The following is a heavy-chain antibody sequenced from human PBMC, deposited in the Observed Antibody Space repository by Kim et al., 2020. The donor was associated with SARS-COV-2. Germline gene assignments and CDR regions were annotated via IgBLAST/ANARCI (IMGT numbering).Heavy chain of an antibody. J-gene: IGHJ4*02. CDR3: ALKGSFGSGY. D-gene: IGHD3-3*01. CDR2: VSGSGDKT. Sequence: GGSLRLSCTVSVVAFSNYAMTWVRQVPGKGLEWVSAVSGSGDKTYYADSVKGRFTISRDNSKSTLYLQMNSLRAEDTAIYYCALKGSFGSGYGGQGTLVTVSS. V-gene: IGHV3-23*01. CDR1: VVAFSNYA.